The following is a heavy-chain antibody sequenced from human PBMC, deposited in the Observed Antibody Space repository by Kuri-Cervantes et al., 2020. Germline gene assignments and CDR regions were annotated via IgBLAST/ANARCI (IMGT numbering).Heavy chain of an antibody. D-gene: IGHD3-10*01. J-gene: IGHJ4*02. CDR2: IYYSGST. CDR1: GGSISSSSYY. V-gene: IGHV4-39*01. CDR3: ARGYYGSGSYYHRPLDY. Sequence: GSLRLSCTVSGGSISSSSYYWGWIRQPPGKGLEWIGSIYYSGSTYYNPSLKSRVTISVDTSKNQLSLKLSSVTAADTAVYYCARGYYGSGSYYHRPLDYWGQGTLVTVSS.